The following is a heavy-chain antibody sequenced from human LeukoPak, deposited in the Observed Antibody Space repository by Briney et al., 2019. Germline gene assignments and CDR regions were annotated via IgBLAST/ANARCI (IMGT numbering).Heavy chain of an antibody. D-gene: IGHD3/OR15-3a*01. V-gene: IGHV3-48*04. CDR1: GFTFNTYG. Sequence: GGSLRLSCAASGFTFNTYGMNWFRQAPGKGLEWVSYISSSSSTIYYADSVKGRFTISRDNAKNSLYLQMNSLRAEDTAVYYCARGGPVTLDAFDIWGQGTMVTVSS. J-gene: IGHJ3*02. CDR2: ISSSSSTI. CDR3: ARGGPVTLDAFDI.